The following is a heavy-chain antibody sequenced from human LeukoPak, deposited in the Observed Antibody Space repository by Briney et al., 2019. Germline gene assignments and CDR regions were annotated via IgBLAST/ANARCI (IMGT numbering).Heavy chain of an antibody. V-gene: IGHV7-4-1*02. CDR3: ARTDYDFWSGYSYYYYYGMDV. Sequence: GASVKVSCKASGYTFTSYAMNWVRQAPGQGLEWMGWINTNTGNPTYAQGFTGRFVFSLDTSVSTAYLQISSLKAEDTAVYYCARTDYDFWSGYSYYYYYGMDVWGQGTTVTVSS. J-gene: IGHJ6*02. CDR1: GYTFTSYA. D-gene: IGHD3-3*01. CDR2: INTNTGNP.